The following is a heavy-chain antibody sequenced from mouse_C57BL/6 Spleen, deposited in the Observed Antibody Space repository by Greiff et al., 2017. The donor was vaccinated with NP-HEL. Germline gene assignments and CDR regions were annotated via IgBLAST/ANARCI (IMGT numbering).Heavy chain of an antibody. J-gene: IGHJ3*01. CDR2: IDPSDSYT. D-gene: IGHD3-2*02. CDR1: GYTFTSYW. Sequence: VQLQQPGAELVKPGASVKLSCKASGYTFTSYWMQWVKQRPGQGLEWIGEIDPSDSYTNYNQKFKGKATLTVDTSSSTAYMQLSSLTSEDSAVYYCATDSSGYPFAYWGQGTLVTVSA. CDR3: ATDSSGYPFAY. V-gene: IGHV1-50*01.